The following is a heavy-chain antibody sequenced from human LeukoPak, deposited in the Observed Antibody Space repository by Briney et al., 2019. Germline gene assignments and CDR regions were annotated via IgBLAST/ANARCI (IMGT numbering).Heavy chain of an antibody. V-gene: IGHV1-18*01. CDR3: ARHYGSGSYYKNYYYYMDV. D-gene: IGHD3-10*01. CDR2: ISAYNGNT. Sequence: ASVKVSCKASGYTFTSYGISRVRQAPGQGLEWMGWISAYNGNTNYAQKLQGRVTMTTDTSTSTAYMELRSLRSDDTAVYYCARHYGSGSYYKNYYYYMDVWGKGTTVTVSS. J-gene: IGHJ6*03. CDR1: GYTFTSYG.